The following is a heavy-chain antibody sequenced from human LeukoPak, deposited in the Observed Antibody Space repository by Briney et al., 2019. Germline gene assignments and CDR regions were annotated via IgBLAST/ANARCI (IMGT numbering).Heavy chain of an antibody. V-gene: IGHV4-34*01. D-gene: IGHD4-17*01. CDR3: ASSPDYGDPKGY. CDR2: INHSGST. J-gene: IGHJ4*02. CDR1: GGSISTYY. Sequence: SETLSLTCTVSGGSISTYYWSWIRQPPGKGLEWIGEINHSGSTNYNPSLKSRVTISVDTSKNQFSLKLGSVTAADTAVYYCASSPDYGDPKGYWGQGTLVTVSS.